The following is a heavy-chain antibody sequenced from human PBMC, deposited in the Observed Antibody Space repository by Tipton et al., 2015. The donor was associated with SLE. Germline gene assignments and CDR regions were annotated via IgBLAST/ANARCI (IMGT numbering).Heavy chain of an antibody. Sequence: QVQLVQSGAEVKKPGASVKVSCKASGYTFTGYYMHWVRQAPGQGLEWMGWINPNSGGTNYAQKFQGRVTMTRDTSISTAYMELSRLRSDDTAVYYCARIGCSSTSCYRSDDAFDIWGQGTMVTVSS. J-gene: IGHJ3*02. CDR1: GYTFTGYY. D-gene: IGHD2-2*01. V-gene: IGHV1-2*02. CDR3: ARIGCSSTSCYRSDDAFDI. CDR2: INPNSGGT.